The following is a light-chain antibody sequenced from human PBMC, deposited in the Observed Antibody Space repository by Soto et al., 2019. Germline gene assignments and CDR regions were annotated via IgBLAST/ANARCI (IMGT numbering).Light chain of an antibody. CDR1: QSVSSN. CDR3: LQDYDFPYT. J-gene: IGKJ2*01. V-gene: IGKV3-15*01. CDR2: GAS. Sequence: EIVMTQSPATLSVSPGERATLSCRASQSVSSNLAWYQQKPGQAPRLLIYGASTRATGIPARFSGSGSGTEFTLTISSLQSEDFATYFCLQDYDFPYTFGQGTKLEI.